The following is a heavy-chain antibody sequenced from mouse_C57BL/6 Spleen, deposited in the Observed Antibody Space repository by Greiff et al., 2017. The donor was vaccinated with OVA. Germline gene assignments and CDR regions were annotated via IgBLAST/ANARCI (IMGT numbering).Heavy chain of an antibody. D-gene: IGHD1-1*01. CDR3: ASNYGVDY. Sequence: EVQLQQSGPELVKPGASVKISCKASGYTFTDYYMNWVKQSHGKSLEWIGDINPNNGGTSYNQKFKGKATLTVDKSSSTAYMELRSLTSEDSAVYYCASNYGVDYWGQGTTLTVSS. V-gene: IGHV1-26*01. CDR1: GYTFTDYY. CDR2: INPNNGGT. J-gene: IGHJ2*01.